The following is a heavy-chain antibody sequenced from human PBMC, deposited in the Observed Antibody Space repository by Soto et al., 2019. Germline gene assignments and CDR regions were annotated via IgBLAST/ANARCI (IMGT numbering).Heavy chain of an antibody. D-gene: IGHD2-21*01. V-gene: IGHV3-23*01. CDR2: IRGGGAAT. Sequence: EVQLLESGGDSVQPGGSVRLSCAGSGFTFINYAMNWVRQAPGKGLEWVSTIRGGGAATFFADSVRGRFTFSRDNSKNTVTLQMNSLGVDDTAVYYCARKVVGSTSRPDYWYFDLWGRGTLVTVSS. J-gene: IGHJ2*01. CDR3: ARKVVGSTSRPDYWYFDL. CDR1: GFTFINYA.